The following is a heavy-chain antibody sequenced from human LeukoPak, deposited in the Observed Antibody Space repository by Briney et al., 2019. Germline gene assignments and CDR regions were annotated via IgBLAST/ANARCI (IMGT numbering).Heavy chain of an antibody. D-gene: IGHD3-10*01. CDR3: ARGPRSGSYYYGSGINLYDY. CDR1: GGSFSGYY. J-gene: IGHJ4*02. V-gene: IGHV4-34*01. Sequence: SETLSLTCAVYGGSFSGYYWSWIRQPPGKGLEWIGEINHSGSTNYDPSLKSRVTISVDTSKNQFSLKLSSVTAADTAVYYCARGPRSGSYYYGSGINLYDYWGQGTLVTVSS. CDR2: INHSGST.